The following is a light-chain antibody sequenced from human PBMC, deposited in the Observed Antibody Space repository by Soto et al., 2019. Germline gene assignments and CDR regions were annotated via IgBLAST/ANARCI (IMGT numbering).Light chain of an antibody. CDR1: QDISNY. J-gene: IGKJ2*01. CDR2: DSS. CDR3: QQYDTLPYT. V-gene: IGKV1-33*01. Sequence: DIQMTQSPPSLSASVGDRVTIACQASQDISNYLNWYQQKPGKAPKLLIYDSSDLETGVPSTFSGSGSGTDFTFTISSLQPEDVATYYCQQYDTLPYTFGQGTKLQIK.